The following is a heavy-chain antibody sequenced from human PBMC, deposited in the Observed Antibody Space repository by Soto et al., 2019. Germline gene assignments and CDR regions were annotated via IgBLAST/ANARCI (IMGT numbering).Heavy chain of an antibody. D-gene: IGHD2-15*01. CDR1: GGSISSYY. V-gene: IGHV4-59*08. CDR3: ARRGLRPQTAIDI. Sequence: SETLSLTCTVSGGSISSYYWSWIRQPPGKGLEWIGYIYYSGSTNYNPSLKSRVTISVDTSKNQFSLKLSSVTAADTAVYYCARRGLRPQTAIDIWGQGTMVTVSS. CDR2: IYYSGST. J-gene: IGHJ3*02.